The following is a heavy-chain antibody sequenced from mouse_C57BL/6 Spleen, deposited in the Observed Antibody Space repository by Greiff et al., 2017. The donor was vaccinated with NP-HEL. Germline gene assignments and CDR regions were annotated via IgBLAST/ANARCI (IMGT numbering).Heavy chain of an antibody. V-gene: IGHV5-4*01. D-gene: IGHD1-1*01. CDR3: ARERGSSFV. J-gene: IGHJ1*03. CDR1: GFTFSSYA. CDR2: ISDGGSYT. Sequence: EVKLVESGGGLVKPGGSLKLSCAASGFTFSSYAMSWVRQTPEKRLEWVATISDGGSYTYYPDNVKGRFTISRDNAKNNLYLQMSHLKSEDTAMYYCARERGSSFVWGTGTTVTVSS.